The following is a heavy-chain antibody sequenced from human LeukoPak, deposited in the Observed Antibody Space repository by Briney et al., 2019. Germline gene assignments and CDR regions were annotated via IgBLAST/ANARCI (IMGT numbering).Heavy chain of an antibody. CDR3: ASGPYDFWSGYYFDY. Sequence: SQTLSLTCAVSGGPISSGGYSWSWIRQPPGKGLEWIGYIYHSGSTYYNPSLKSRVTISVDTSKNQFSLKLSSVTAADTAVYYCASGPYDFWSGYYFDYWGQGTLVTVSS. CDR2: IYHSGST. CDR1: GGPISSGGYS. V-gene: IGHV4-30-2*01. D-gene: IGHD3-3*01. J-gene: IGHJ4*02.